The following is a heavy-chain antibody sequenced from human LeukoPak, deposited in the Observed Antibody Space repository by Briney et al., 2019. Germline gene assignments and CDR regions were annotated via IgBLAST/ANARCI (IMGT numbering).Heavy chain of an antibody. J-gene: IGHJ4*02. CDR2: ISYDGSNK. CDR3: ARDDYYDSSGYYSY. V-gene: IGHV3-30*03. D-gene: IGHD3-22*01. Sequence: GGSLRLSCAASGFTFSNYGIHWVRQAPGKGLEWVAVISYDGSNKYYADSVKGRFTISRDNSKNTLYLQMNSLRAEDTAVHYCARDDYYDSSGYYSYWGQGTLVTVSS. CDR1: GFTFSNYG.